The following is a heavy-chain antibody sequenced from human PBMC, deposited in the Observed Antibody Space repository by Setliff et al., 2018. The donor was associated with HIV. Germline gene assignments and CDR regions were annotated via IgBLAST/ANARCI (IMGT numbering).Heavy chain of an antibody. CDR2: IYHTGAT. D-gene: IGHD6-25*01. V-gene: IGHV4-30-4*08. J-gene: IGHJ4*02. CDR3: ARMSISASVYFDY. CDR1: GGSISSNNYY. Sequence: TLSLTCTVSGGSISSNNYYWGWIRQPPGKGLEWIGYIYHTGATYYKSSLESRLTISVDTSKNQFSLKLNSVTAADTAVYFCARMSISASVYFDYWGQGSQVTVSS.